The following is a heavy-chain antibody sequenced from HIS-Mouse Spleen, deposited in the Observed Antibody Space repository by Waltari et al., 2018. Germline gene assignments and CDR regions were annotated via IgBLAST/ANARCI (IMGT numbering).Heavy chain of an antibody. D-gene: IGHD6-13*01. J-gene: IGHJ2*01. CDR2: IYYSGST. CDR1: GGSISSSSYY. CDR3: AREIPYSSSWYDWYFDL. V-gene: IGHV4-39*07. Sequence: QLQLQESGPGLVKPSETLSLTCTVSGGSISSSSYYWGWIRQPPGKGLEWIGSIYYSGSTYYNPSLNSRVTISGDTSKTQFSLKLSSVTAADTAVYYCAREIPYSSSWYDWYFDLWGRGTLVTVSS.